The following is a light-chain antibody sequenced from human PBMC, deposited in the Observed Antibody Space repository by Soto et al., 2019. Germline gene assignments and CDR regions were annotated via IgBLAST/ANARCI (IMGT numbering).Light chain of an antibody. Sequence: EIVLTQSPATLSLSPGERATLSCRASQSVSSCLAWYQQKPGQAPRLLIYDASNRATGIPARFSGSGSGTDFTLTISSLEPEDFAVYYSQQSSNWPLTFVGGTKVEIK. CDR3: QQSSNWPLT. J-gene: IGKJ4*01. CDR2: DAS. CDR1: QSVSSC. V-gene: IGKV3-11*01.